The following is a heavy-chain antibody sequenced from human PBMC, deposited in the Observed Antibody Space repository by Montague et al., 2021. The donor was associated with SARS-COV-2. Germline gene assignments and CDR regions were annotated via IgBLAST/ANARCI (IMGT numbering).Heavy chain of an antibody. CDR1: NGSINSYY. CDR3: AREGLHNWFDP. Sequence: SGTLSLTCTVSNGSINSYYWSWVRQPAGKRLEWIGYIYYRGSTNYNPSLESRVTMSIDTSKNQFSLKLRSVTAADTAVYFCAREGLHNWFDPWGQGTLVIVSS. V-gene: IGHV4-59*01. CDR2: IYYRGST. J-gene: IGHJ5*02.